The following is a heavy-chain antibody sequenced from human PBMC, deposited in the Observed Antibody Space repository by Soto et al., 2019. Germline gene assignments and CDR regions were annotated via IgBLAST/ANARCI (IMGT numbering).Heavy chain of an antibody. D-gene: IGHD2-2*01. CDR2: INHSGST. CDR3: AVGPYCSSTSCYGYYFDY. CDR1: GWSFSGYY. Sequence: SETLSLTCAFYGWSFSGYYWSWIRQPPGKGLEWIGEINHSGSTNYNPSLKSRVTISVDTSKNQFSLKLSSVTAADTAVYYCAVGPYCSSTSCYGYYFDYWGQGTLVTVSS. V-gene: IGHV4-34*01. J-gene: IGHJ4*02.